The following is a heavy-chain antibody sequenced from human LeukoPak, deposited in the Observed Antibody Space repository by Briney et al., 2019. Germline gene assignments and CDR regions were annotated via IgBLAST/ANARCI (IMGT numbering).Heavy chain of an antibody. Sequence: SQTLSLTCTVSGGSISSSSYYWSWIRQHPGKGLEWIGYIYYSGSTYYNPSLKSRVTISVDTSKNQFSLKLSSVTAADTAVYYCARVGSGSYYRTFDYWGQGTLVTVSS. V-gene: IGHV4-31*03. CDR1: GGSISSSSYY. CDR2: IYYSGST. CDR3: ARVGSGSYYRTFDY. D-gene: IGHD3-10*01. J-gene: IGHJ4*02.